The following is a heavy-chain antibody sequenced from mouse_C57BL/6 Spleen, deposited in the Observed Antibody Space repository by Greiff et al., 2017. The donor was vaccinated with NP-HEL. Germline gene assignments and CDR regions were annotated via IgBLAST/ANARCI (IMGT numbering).Heavy chain of an antibody. CDR3: ASQIYSNFDY. CDR1: GFTFSSYG. D-gene: IGHD2-5*01. J-gene: IGHJ2*01. Sequence: EVQGVESGGDLVKPGGSLKLSCAASGFTFSSYGMSWVRQTPDKRLEWVATISSGGSYTYYPDSVKGRFTISRDNAKNTLYLQMSSLKSEDTAMYYCASQIYSNFDYWGQGTTLTVSS. V-gene: IGHV5-6*01. CDR2: ISSGGSYT.